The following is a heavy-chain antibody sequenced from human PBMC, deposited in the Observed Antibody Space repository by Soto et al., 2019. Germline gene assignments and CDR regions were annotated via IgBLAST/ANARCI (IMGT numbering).Heavy chain of an antibody. Sequence: QVQLQQWGAGLLKPSETLSLTCAVYGGSFSGYYWSWIRQPPGKGLEWIGEINHSGSTNYNPSLKSRVTISVDAFMNQFSLKLRSVTAADTAVYYCARGRFTGWQLVYFDYWGQGTLVTVSS. CDR3: ARGRFTGWQLVYFDY. V-gene: IGHV4-34*01. D-gene: IGHD6-6*01. CDR2: INHSGST. CDR1: GGSFSGYY. J-gene: IGHJ4*02.